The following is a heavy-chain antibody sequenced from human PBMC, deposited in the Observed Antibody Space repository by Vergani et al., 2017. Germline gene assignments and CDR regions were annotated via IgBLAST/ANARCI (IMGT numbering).Heavy chain of an antibody. J-gene: IGHJ3*02. D-gene: IGHD3-10*01. CDR1: GGSISSSSYY. CDR3: ARGRSPYGSGLVAFDI. Sequence: QLQLQESGPGLVKPSETLSLTCTVSGGSISSSSYYWGWIRQPPGKGREWIASIYYSGSTYYNPSLKSRVTISVDTSKNQFSLKLSSVTAADTAVYYCARGRSPYGSGLVAFDIWGQGTMVTVSS. V-gene: IGHV4-39*07. CDR2: IYYSGST.